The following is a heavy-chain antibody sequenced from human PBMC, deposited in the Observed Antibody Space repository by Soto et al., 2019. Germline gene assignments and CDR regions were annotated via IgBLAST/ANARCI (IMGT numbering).Heavy chain of an antibody. J-gene: IGHJ4*02. CDR3: ARDRRVDTAFWYFDY. CDR2: ISYDGSNK. V-gene: IGHV3-30-3*01. D-gene: IGHD5-18*01. Sequence: PGGSLRLSCAASGFTFSSYAMHWVRQAPGKGLEWVAVISYDGSNKYYADSVKGRFTISRDNSKNTLYLQMNSLRAEDTAVYYCARDRRVDTAFWYFDYWGQRTLVTVSS. CDR1: GFTFSSYA.